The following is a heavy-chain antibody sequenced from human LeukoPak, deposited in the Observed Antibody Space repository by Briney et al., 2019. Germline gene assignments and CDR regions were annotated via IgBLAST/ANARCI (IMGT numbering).Heavy chain of an antibody. CDR3: ARDIKFGQLDYYYYGMDV. V-gene: IGHV3-21*01. Sequence: GGSLRLSCAASGFTLHSYTMNWVRQAPGKGLEWLSSISGSGSSTYTNYEDSVKGRFTISRDKATNSLFLQMDSLRAEDTAVYYCARDIKFGQLDYYYYGMDVWGQGTAVTVSS. D-gene: IGHD3-10*01. J-gene: IGHJ6*02. CDR1: GFTLHSYT. CDR2: ISGSGSSTYT.